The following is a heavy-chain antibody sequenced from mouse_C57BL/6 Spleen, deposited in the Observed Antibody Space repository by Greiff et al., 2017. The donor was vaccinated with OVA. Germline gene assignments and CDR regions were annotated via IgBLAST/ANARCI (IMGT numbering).Heavy chain of an antibody. J-gene: IGHJ2*01. Sequence: QVQLQQPGAELVRPGSSVKLSCKASGYTFTSYWMHWVKQRPIQGLEWIGNIDPSDSETHYNPKFKDKATLTVDKSSSTAYMQLSSLTSEDSAVYDCARAITTVVATDYFDYWGQGTTLTVSA. D-gene: IGHD1-1*01. CDR2: IDPSDSET. CDR1: GYTFTSYW. CDR3: ARAITTVVATDYFDY. V-gene: IGHV1-52*01.